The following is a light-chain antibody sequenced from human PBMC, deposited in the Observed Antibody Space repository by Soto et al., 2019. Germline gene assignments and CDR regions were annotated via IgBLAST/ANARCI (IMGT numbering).Light chain of an antibody. J-gene: IGKJ1*01. CDR3: QQYNNWPPT. V-gene: IGKV3-15*01. CDR2: GAS. CDR1: QSVSSN. Sequence: EIVMTQSPAPLSVSPGERATLSCSASQSVSSNLAWYQQKPGQAPRLLIYGASTRATGIPARFSGSGSGTEFTLTISSLQSEDFAVYYCQQYNNWPPTFGQGTKVEIK.